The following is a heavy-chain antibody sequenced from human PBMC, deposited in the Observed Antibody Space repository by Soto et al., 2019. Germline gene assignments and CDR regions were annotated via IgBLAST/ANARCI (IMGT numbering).Heavy chain of an antibody. Sequence: GGSLRLSCAGSGLTFSSYAMSWVRQAPGKGLEGVSSISGRGGTTQYADSVKGRFTISRDNFESTLYLHMSSLRADDTAVYYCAKDRMASAGYNPYGMDVWGQGTTVTVSS. CDR1: GLTFSSYA. D-gene: IGHD3-10*01. V-gene: IGHV3-23*01. CDR2: ISGRGGTT. CDR3: AKDRMASAGYNPYGMDV. J-gene: IGHJ6*02.